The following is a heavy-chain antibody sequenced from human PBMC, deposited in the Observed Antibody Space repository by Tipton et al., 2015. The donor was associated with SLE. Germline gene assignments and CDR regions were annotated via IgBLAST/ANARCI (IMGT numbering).Heavy chain of an antibody. V-gene: IGHV1-46*03. Sequence: QSGAEVKKPGASVKVSCKASGYSFTSYGFSWVRQAPGQGLEWMGIINPSGGSTSYAQKFQGRVTMTRDTSTSTVYMELSSLRSEDTAVYYCARDRGSHGMDVWGQGTTVTVSS. CDR1: GYSFTSYG. J-gene: IGHJ6*02. D-gene: IGHD2-15*01. CDR2: INPSGGST. CDR3: ARDRGSHGMDV.